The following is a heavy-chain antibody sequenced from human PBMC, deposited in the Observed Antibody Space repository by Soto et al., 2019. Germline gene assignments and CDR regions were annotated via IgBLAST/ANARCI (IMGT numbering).Heavy chain of an antibody. CDR2: IDPSDSYT. CDR3: ARHSEGLVPSPYYYYGMDV. J-gene: IGHJ6*02. Sequence: GESLKISCKGSGYSFTSYWISWVRQMPGKGLEWMGRIDPSDSYTNYSPSFQGHVTISADKSISTAYLQWSSLKASDTAMYYCARHSEGLVPSPYYYYGMDVWGQGTTVTVSS. D-gene: IGHD6-6*01. V-gene: IGHV5-10-1*01. CDR1: GYSFTSYW.